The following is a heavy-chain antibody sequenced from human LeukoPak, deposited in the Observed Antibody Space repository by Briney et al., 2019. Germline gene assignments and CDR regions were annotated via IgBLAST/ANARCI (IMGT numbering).Heavy chain of an antibody. D-gene: IGHD3-3*01. CDR2: ISGSSPIMSSSRSTI. Sequence: GGSLRLSCAASGFTFSSYSMNWVRQAPGKGLEWVSYISGSSPIMSSSRSTIYYADSVKGRFTISRDNSKNTLYLQMNSLRAEDTAIYYCARDERLLSFLKWGQGTLVTVSS. V-gene: IGHV3-48*01. J-gene: IGHJ4*02. CDR3: ARDERLLSFLK. CDR1: GFTFSSYS.